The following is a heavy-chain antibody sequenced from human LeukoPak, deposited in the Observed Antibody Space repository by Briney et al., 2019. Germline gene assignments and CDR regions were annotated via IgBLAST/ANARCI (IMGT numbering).Heavy chain of an antibody. J-gene: IGHJ4*02. Sequence: SETLSLTCIVSGGSISRYYWSWIWQPPGKGLEWIGYIYYSGSTNYNPSLKSRVTISVDTSKNQFSLKLSSVTAADTAVYYCAIVDVYSNEFDYWGQGTLVTVSS. CDR1: GGSISRYY. V-gene: IGHV4-59*01. D-gene: IGHD4-11*01. CDR3: AIVDVYSNEFDY. CDR2: IYYSGST.